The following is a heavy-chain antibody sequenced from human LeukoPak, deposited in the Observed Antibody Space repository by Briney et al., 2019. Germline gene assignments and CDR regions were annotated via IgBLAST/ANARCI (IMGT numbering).Heavy chain of an antibody. V-gene: IGHV5-51*01. CDR1: GYSFTSYW. CDR2: IYPGDSDT. CDR3: ARQLTYYDSSGYCFDY. Sequence: GESLKISCKGSGYSFTSYWIGWVRQMPGKGLEWMGIIYPGDSDTRYSPSFQGQVTISADKSISTAYLQWSSLKASDTVMYYCARQLTYYDSSGYCFDYWGQGTLVTVSS. J-gene: IGHJ4*02. D-gene: IGHD3-22*01.